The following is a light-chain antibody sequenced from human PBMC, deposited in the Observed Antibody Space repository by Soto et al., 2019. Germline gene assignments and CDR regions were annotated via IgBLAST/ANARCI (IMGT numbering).Light chain of an antibody. V-gene: IGKV3-20*01. CDR1: QSVSSSY. J-gene: IGKJ5*01. CDR3: QQYGSSLAIT. Sequence: ESVLTPAPGTLSLSPGERATLSCRASQSVSSSYLAWYQQKPGQAPRLFIYGASSRATGIPDRFSGSGSGTGFTLTISRLEPEDFEVYYCQQYGSSLAITFGQGTRLEIK. CDR2: GAS.